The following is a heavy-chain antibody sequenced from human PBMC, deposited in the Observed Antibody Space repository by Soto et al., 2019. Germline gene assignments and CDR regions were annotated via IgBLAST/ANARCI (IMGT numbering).Heavy chain of an antibody. D-gene: IGHD3-16*01. J-gene: IGHJ4*01. CDR1: GFTFSNYW. V-gene: IGHV3-7*05. Sequence: EVQLVESGGGLVQPGGSLRLSCAASGFTFSNYWMTWVRQAPGKGLEWVANIKEDGGERNYVDSLKGRFTISRDNAKNSLYLQMNSLRAEDTAVYYCARVGSENDNWGQGTLVTVSS. CDR2: IKEDGGER. CDR3: ARVGSENDN.